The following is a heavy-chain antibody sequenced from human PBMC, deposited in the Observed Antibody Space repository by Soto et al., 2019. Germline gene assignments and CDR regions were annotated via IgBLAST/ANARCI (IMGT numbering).Heavy chain of an antibody. J-gene: IGHJ4*02. CDR2: INQDVSVK. Sequence: GGSLRLSCAASGFTFRSYWMSWVRQAPGKGLEWVANINQDVSVKYSVDSVKGRFTISRDNAKNSLYLQMNSLRAEDTAVYYCAKASYQSWSIDYWGQGTLVTVSS. D-gene: IGHD6-13*01. CDR3: AKASYQSWSIDY. V-gene: IGHV3-7*01. CDR1: GFTFRSYW.